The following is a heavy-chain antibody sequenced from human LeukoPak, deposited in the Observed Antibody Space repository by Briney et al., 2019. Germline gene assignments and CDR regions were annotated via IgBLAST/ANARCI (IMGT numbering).Heavy chain of an antibody. Sequence: SETLSLTCAVSGYSLSSGYYWGRIRQPPGKGLEWIGSMYHRWRTHYSPSLMSRATKPVDRSKNQFSLKLSSVTAADTAVYYCTRTLYSSSSKTGNWFDPWGQGALVTVSS. J-gene: IGHJ5*02. D-gene: IGHD6-6*01. CDR3: TRTLYSSSSKTGNWFDP. V-gene: IGHV4-38-2*01. CDR1: GYSLSSGYY. CDR2: MYHRWRT.